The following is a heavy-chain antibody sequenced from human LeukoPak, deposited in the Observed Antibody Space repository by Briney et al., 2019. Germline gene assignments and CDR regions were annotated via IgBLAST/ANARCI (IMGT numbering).Heavy chain of an antibody. D-gene: IGHD1-26*01. CDR3: AKDRFQWEPQYYFDY. Sequence: GGSLRLSCAASGFTFSSYSMNWVRQAPGKGLEWVSYISSSSSTIYYADSVKGRFTISRDNSKNTLYLQMNSLRAEDTAVYYCAKDRFQWEPQYYFDYWGQGTLVTVSS. J-gene: IGHJ4*02. CDR2: ISSSSSTI. V-gene: IGHV3-48*01. CDR1: GFTFSSYS.